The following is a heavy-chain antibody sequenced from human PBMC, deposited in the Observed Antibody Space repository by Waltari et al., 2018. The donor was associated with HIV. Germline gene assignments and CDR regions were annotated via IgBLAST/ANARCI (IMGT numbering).Heavy chain of an antibody. J-gene: IGHJ3*02. Sequence: QVQLQESGPGLVKPSQTLSLTCTVSGGSISSGGYYWSWIRQHPGKGLEWIGYIYYSGSTYYNPSLKSRVTISVDTSKNQFSLKLSSVTAADTAVYYCARGFVTVTTQGDAFDIRGQGTMVTVSS. V-gene: IGHV4-31*03. CDR2: IYYSGST. CDR1: GGSISSGGYY. D-gene: IGHD4-17*01. CDR3: ARGFVTVTTQGDAFDI.